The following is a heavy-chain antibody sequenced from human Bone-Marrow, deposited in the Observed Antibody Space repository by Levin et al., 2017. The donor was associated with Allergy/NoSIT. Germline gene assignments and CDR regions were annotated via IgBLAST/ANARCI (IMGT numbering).Heavy chain of an antibody. D-gene: IGHD3-10*01. CDR3: ARQGNGWFGELSSPGAFDI. Sequence: KVSCKGSGYTFTNYWISWVRRMPGKGLEWMGRIDPSDSYSHYSPSFQGHVSISVDKSISTAYLQWSGLKASDTAIYYCARQGNGWFGELSSPGAFDIWGQGTMVIVSS. V-gene: IGHV5-10-1*01. CDR2: IDPSDSYS. CDR1: GYTFTNYW. J-gene: IGHJ3*02.